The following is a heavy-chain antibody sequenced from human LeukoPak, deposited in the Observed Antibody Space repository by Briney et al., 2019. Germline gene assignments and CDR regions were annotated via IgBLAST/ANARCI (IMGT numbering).Heavy chain of an antibody. CDR3: AKDSVPYGGNSDY. D-gene: IGHD4-17*01. CDR2: ISGSGGST. J-gene: IGHJ4*02. Sequence: GGSLRLSCAASGFTFSTYAMRWVRQAPGKGLEWVSAISGSGGSTYYADPVKGRFTISRDNSKNTLYLQMNSLRAEDTAVYYCAKDSVPYGGNSDYWGQGTLVTVSS. V-gene: IGHV3-23*01. CDR1: GFTFSTYA.